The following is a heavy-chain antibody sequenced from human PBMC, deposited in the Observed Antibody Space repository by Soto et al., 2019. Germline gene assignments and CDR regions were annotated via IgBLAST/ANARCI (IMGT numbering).Heavy chain of an antibody. Sequence: GASVKVSCKTSGYTFTSSGISWVRQAPGQGLEWMGWISSHTGNTSYARKFQGRVTMTTDTSTSTAYMELRSLRSDDTAVYYCASQFNCDSDCYLVSWFDPWGQGTLVTVSS. CDR2: ISSHTGNT. V-gene: IGHV1-18*01. CDR1: GYTFTSSG. CDR3: ASQFNCDSDCYLVSWFDP. D-gene: IGHD2-21*02. J-gene: IGHJ5*02.